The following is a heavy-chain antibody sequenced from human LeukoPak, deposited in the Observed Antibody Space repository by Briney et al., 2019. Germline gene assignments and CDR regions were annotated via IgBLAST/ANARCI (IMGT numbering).Heavy chain of an antibody. CDR1: GFTFSSYW. V-gene: IGHV3-7*01. CDR2: IKQDGSEK. J-gene: IGHJ4*02. D-gene: IGHD1-26*01. CDR3: ARGGRYSGSYCDY. Sequence: GGSLRLSCAASGFTFSSYWMSWVRQAPGKGLEWVANIKQDGSEKYYVDSVKGRFTISRDNAKNSLYLQMNSLRAEDTAVYYCARGGRYSGSYCDYWGQGTLVTVSS.